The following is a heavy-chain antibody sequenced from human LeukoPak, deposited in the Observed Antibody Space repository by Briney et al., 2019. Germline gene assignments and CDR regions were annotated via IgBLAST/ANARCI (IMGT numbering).Heavy chain of an antibody. CDR1: GFTFSAYA. J-gene: IGHJ4*02. CDR2: ISSNGGSS. Sequence: GGSLRLSCSASGFTFSAYAMYWVRQAPGKGLEYVSGISSNGGSSFYADSVEGRFTISRDNSKNTLYLQMSSLRAEDTAVYYCVKITSVTGGDCWGQGTRLTVSS. V-gene: IGHV3-64D*09. CDR3: VKITSVTGGDC. D-gene: IGHD1-1*01.